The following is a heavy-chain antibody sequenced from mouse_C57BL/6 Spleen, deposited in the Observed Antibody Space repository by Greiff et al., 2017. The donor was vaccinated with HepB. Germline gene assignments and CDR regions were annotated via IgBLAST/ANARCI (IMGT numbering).Heavy chain of an antibody. J-gene: IGHJ1*03. V-gene: IGHV1-53*01. D-gene: IGHD1-1*01. CDR2: INPSNGGT. Sequence: QVQLQQSGTELVKPGASVKLSCKASGYTFTSYWMHWVKQRPGQGLEWIGNINPSNGGTNYNEKFKSKATLTVDKSSSTAYMQLSSLTSEDSAVYYCARGNLYYGSSYWYFDVWGTGTTVTVAS. CDR1: GYTFTSYW. CDR3: ARGNLYYGSSYWYFDV.